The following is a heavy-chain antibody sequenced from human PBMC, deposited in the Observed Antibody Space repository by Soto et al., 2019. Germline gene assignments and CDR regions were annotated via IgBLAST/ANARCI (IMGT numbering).Heavy chain of an antibody. D-gene: IGHD6-19*01. CDR1: GGSISSGDYY. Sequence: QVQLQESGPGLVKPSQTLSLTCTVSGGSISSGDYYWSWIRQPPGKGLEWIGYIYYSGSTYYNPSLKSRVTITVDTSKNQFSLRLSSVTAADTAVYYCARERPDGCRLDPWGQGTLVTVSS. V-gene: IGHV4-30-4*01. CDR3: ARERPDGCRLDP. J-gene: IGHJ5*02. CDR2: IYYSGST.